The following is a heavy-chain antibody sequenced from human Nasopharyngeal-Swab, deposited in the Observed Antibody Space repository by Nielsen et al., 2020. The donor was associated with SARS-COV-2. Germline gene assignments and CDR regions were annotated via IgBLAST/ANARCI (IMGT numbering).Heavy chain of an antibody. CDR1: GYTFTSYD. CDR2: IIPIFGTA. CDR3: ASEGAPIDSYGFRDKGLLGY. D-gene: IGHD5-18*01. Sequence: SVKVSCKASGYTFTSYDINWVRQAPGQGLEWMGGIIPIFGTANYAQKFQGRVTITADESTSTAYMELSSLRSEDTAVYYCASEGAPIDSYGFRDKGLLGYWGQGTLVTVSS. J-gene: IGHJ4*02. V-gene: IGHV1-69*13.